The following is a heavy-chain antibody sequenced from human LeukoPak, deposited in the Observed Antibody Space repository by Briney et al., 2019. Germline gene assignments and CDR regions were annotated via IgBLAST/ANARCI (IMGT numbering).Heavy chain of an antibody. D-gene: IGHD6-13*01. CDR3: ASIGYSSSPY. V-gene: IGHV3-53*01. J-gene: IGHJ4*02. Sequence: PGGSLGLSCAASGFTVSSNYMSWVRQAPGKGLEWVSVIYSGGSTYYADSVKGRFTISRDNSKNTLYLQMNSLRAEDTAVYYCASIGYSSSPYWGQGTLVTVSS. CDR2: IYSGGST. CDR1: GFTVSSNY.